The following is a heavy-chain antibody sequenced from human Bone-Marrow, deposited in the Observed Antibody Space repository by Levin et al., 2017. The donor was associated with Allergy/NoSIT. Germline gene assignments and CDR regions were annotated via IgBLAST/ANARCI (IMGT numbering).Heavy chain of an antibody. CDR3: ARLDSPGYGAQTFDY. CDR2: IYPEDSDT. J-gene: IGHJ4*02. D-gene: IGHD3-22*01. V-gene: IGHV5-51*01. CDR1: GYTFTKYW. Sequence: HGESLKISCESSGYTFTKYWIAWVRQMPGKGLEWMGIIYPEDSDTRYSPSFQGQVSISADKSITTAYLQWSSLKASDTAMYYCARLDSPGYGAQTFDYWGQGTLVTVSS.